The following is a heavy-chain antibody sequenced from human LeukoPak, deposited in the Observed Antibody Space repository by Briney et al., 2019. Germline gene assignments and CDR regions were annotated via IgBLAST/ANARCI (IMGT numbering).Heavy chain of an antibody. V-gene: IGHV3-23*01. CDR2: ISGSGVNT. J-gene: IGHJ4*02. D-gene: IGHD6-13*01. CDR1: GFTFSSYA. CDR3: AKSFGPVIAAAGTGAD. Sequence: GGSLRLSCGASGFTFSSYAMNWVRQAPGKGLEWVSVISGSGVNTYYVDSVKGRFTISRDNSKNTLYLQMNSLRAEDTAIYYCAKSFGPVIAAAGTGADWGQGTLVTVSS.